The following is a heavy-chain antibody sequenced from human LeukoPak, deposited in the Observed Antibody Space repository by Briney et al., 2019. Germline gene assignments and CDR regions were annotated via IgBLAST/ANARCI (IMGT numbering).Heavy chain of an antibody. Sequence: SQTLSLTCAISGDSVSSNSAAWNWIRQSPSRGLEWLGRTYYRSKWYNDYAVSVKSRITINPDTSKNQFSLQLNSVTPEDTAVYYCARWYSSSSEEWDYFDYWGQGTLVTVSS. D-gene: IGHD6-6*01. J-gene: IGHJ4*02. CDR3: ARWYSSSSEEWDYFDY. V-gene: IGHV6-1*01. CDR1: GDSVSSNSAA. CDR2: TYYRSKWYN.